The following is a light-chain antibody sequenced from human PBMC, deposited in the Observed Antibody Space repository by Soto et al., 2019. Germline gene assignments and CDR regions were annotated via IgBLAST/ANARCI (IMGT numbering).Light chain of an antibody. CDR3: QQYETSRT. Sequence: EIVMTQSPGTLSLSPGERXTLTCRASPTFSSSYLAWYQQKPGQAPRLLIYGVSKRATGIPDRFSGSRSGIDFTLTITRLEPEDFAVYYCQQYETSRTFGQGTKV. CDR1: PTFSSSY. CDR2: GVS. V-gene: IGKV3-20*01. J-gene: IGKJ1*01.